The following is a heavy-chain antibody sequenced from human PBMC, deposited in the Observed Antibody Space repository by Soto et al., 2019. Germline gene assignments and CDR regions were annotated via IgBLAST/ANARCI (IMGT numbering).Heavy chain of an antibody. Sequence: QVQLVQSRAEVKKPGASVKVSCKASGYTFTSYYMHWVRQAPGQGLEWMGIINPSGGSTSYAQKFQGRVTMTRDTSTSTVYMELSSLRSEDTAVYYCARERGWNYYYYYGMDVWGQGTTVTVSS. J-gene: IGHJ6*02. CDR1: GYTFTSYY. CDR2: INPSGGST. CDR3: ARERGWNYYYYYGMDV. D-gene: IGHD2-15*01. V-gene: IGHV1-46*01.